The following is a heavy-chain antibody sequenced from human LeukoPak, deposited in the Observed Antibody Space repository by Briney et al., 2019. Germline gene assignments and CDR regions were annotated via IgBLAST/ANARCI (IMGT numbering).Heavy chain of an antibody. CDR3: ASGRTEDIVVVPAALHI. Sequence: YSGSTYYNPSLKSRVTISVDTSKNQFSLKLSSVTAADTAVYYCASGRTEDIVVVPAALHIWGQGTMVTVSS. V-gene: IGHV4-39*07. J-gene: IGHJ3*02. CDR2: YSGST. D-gene: IGHD2-2*01.